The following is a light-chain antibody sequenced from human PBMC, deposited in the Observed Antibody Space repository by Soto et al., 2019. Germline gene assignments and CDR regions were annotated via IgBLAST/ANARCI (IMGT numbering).Light chain of an antibody. V-gene: IGKV1-5*03. CDR3: QHWNDYSWT. Sequence: DLPMTQSPSTLSASVGDRVTITCRASQSISIWLAWYQQKPGKAPNLLIYKTSSLETGVPSRFSGSGSGTEFTLTISSLQPDDFATYYCQHWNDYSWTFGQGTMVEVK. CDR2: KTS. CDR1: QSISIW. J-gene: IGKJ1*01.